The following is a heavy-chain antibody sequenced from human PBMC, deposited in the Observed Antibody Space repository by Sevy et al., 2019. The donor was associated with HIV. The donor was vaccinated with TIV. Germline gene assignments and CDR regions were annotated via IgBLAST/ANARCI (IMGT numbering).Heavy chain of an antibody. Sequence: SETLSLTCAVSGGSISSSNWRSWVRQHPGKGLEWIGEIYRRGSTRYNPSLQSRVTISVDRSKNEVSLNLSSLNAADTAVYYCTGDLGYYASGSSPMDVWGKGTTVTVSS. J-gene: IGHJ6*03. CDR1: GGSISSSNW. D-gene: IGHD3-10*01. V-gene: IGHV4-4*02. CDR3: TGDLGYYASGSSPMDV. CDR2: IYRRGST.